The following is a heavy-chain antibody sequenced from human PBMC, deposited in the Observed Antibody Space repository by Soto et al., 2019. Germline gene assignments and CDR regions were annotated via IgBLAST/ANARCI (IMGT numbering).Heavy chain of an antibody. CDR3: AKENWANPYS. V-gene: IGHV3-23*01. D-gene: IGHD7-27*01. J-gene: IGHJ4*02. CDR2: ISGSGIST. Sequence: PGGSLRLSCAASGFTFRSYSMSWVRQAPGKGLEWVSGISGSGISTHYADSVKGRFTVSRDNSKNTLYLQMNSLRAEDTAVYSCAKENWANPYSWCQRGLVLVSS. CDR1: GFTFRSYS.